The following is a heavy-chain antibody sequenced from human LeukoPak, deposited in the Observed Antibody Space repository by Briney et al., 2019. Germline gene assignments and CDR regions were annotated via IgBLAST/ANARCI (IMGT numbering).Heavy chain of an antibody. CDR2: LYYSGSS. CDR1: GGSISSYY. CDR3: ARGRWGSSWSPFDY. Sequence: SETLSLTCTVSGGSISSYYWSWIRQPPGKGLEWIGYLYYSGSSNYNPSLKSRVTTSVDTSKNQFSLKLSSVTAADTAVYYCARGRWGSSWSPFDYWGQGTLVTVSS. V-gene: IGHV4-59*01. J-gene: IGHJ4*02. D-gene: IGHD6-13*01.